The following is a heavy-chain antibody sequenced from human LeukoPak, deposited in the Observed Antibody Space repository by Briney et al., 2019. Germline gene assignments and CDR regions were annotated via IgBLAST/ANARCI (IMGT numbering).Heavy chain of an antibody. CDR3: ARSPAGVVVPAAAGY. CDR2: INPNSGGT. D-gene: IGHD2-2*01. V-gene: IGHV1-2*02. Sequence: ASVKVSCKASGYTFTGYYMHWVRQAPGQGLEWMGWINPNSGGTNYAQKFQGRVTMTRDTSISTAYMELSRLRSDDTAVYYCARSPAGVVVPAAAGYWGQGTLVTVSS. J-gene: IGHJ4*02. CDR1: GYTFTGYY.